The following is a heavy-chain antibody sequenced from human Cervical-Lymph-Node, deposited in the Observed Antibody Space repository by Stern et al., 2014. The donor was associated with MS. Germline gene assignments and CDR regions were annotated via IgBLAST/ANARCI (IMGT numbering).Heavy chain of an antibody. D-gene: IGHD5-18*01. J-gene: IGHJ4*02. CDR1: GYTFTSYG. Sequence: VQLEASGVELKKPGASVKVSCQASGYTFTSYGISWVRQAPGQGLEWMGWISAYNGNTNYVKKFQGRVTLTRDNSTSTAFMELRSLRSYDTAMYYCSRSGGGYSYQACDDYWGQGTLVTVSS. CDR3: SRSGGGYSYQACDDY. V-gene: IGHV1-18*01. CDR2: ISAYNGNT.